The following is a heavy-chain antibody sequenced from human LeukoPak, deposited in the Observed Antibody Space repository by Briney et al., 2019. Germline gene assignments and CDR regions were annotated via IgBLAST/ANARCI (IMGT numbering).Heavy chain of an antibody. V-gene: IGHV3-30*02. CDR3: AADIVVVVATPSGNVP. D-gene: IGHD2-15*01. CDR1: GFTFSSYG. Sequence: GGSLRLSCAASGFTFSSYGMHWVRQAPGKGLEWVAFIRYDGSNKYYADSVKGRFTISRDNSENTLYLQMNSLRAEDTAVYYCAADIVVVVATPSGNVPWGQGTLVTVSS. CDR2: IRYDGSNK. J-gene: IGHJ5*02.